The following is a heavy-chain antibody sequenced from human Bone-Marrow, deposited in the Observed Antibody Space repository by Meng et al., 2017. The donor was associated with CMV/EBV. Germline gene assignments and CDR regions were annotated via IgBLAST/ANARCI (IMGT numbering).Heavy chain of an antibody. CDR2: IIPIFGTI. Sequence: SVKVSCKSSGGYFSSYVISWMRQAPGQGLEWMGGIIPIFGTINYAEKFQGRVTITTDESTSTAYMELSSLRSEDTAVYYCARESLLWFGESQSRPNKMPFDIWGQGTMVTVSS. D-gene: IGHD3-10*01. J-gene: IGHJ3*02. CDR1: GGYFSSYV. V-gene: IGHV1-69*05. CDR3: ARESLLWFGESQSRPNKMPFDI.